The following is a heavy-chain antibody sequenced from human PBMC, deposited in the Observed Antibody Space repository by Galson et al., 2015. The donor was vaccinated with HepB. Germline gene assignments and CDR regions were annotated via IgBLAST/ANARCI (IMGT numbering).Heavy chain of an antibody. CDR1: GFTFSSYW. CDR2: INSDGSST. V-gene: IGHV3-74*01. Sequence: SLRLSCAASGFTFSSYWMHWVRQAPGKGLVWVSRINSDGSSTSYADSVKGRFTISRDNAKNTLYLQMNSLRAEDTAVYYCARGGIASSFDYWGQGTLVTVSS. D-gene: IGHD6-13*01. J-gene: IGHJ4*02. CDR3: ARGGIASSFDY.